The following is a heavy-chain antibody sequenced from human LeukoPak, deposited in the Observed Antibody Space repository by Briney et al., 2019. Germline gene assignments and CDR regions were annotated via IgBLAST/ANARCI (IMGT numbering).Heavy chain of an antibody. CDR1: GSSGTTNY. V-gene: IGHV3-53*01. CDR3: AKEGVGCSSTNCWNNFDY. CDR2: VYGGDTT. J-gene: IGHJ4*02. Sequence: GGSLRLSCAASGSSGTTNYMSWVRQAPGKGLEFVSIVYGGDTTVYADSVKGRFSVSRDNSKNTLYLQMNSLRAEDTAVYYCAKEGVGCSSTNCWNNFDYWGQGTLVTVSS. D-gene: IGHD2-2*01.